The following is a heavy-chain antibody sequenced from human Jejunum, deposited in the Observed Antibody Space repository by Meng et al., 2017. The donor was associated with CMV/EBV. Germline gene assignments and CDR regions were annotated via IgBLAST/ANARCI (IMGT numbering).Heavy chain of an antibody. CDR1: GFSVTTSGVA. J-gene: IGHJ4*02. CDR2: IYWDDDT. D-gene: IGHD2-21*01. Sequence: QLPCKEARPTLVKPTQTLTLTCTFSGFSVTTSGVAVCWIRQPPGTALGWLALIYWDDDTRYSPSLKSRLTITKDSSKSQVVLTMTKMGPVDTATYYCAHSPSGYGGDFLFHWGQGTLVTVSS. CDR3: AHSPSGYGGDFLFH. V-gene: IGHV2-5*02.